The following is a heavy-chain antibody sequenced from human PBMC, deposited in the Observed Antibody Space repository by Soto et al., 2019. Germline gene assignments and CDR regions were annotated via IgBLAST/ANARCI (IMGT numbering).Heavy chain of an antibody. CDR3: ARDGLYGNWFDP. V-gene: IGHV3-21*01. J-gene: IGHJ5*02. D-gene: IGHD2-2*02. CDR1: GFTFSSYS. Sequence: PGGSLRLSCAASGFTFSSYSMNWVRQAPGEGLEWVSSISSSSSYIYYADSVKGRFTISRDNAKNSLYLQMNSLRAEDTAVYYCARDGLYGNWFDPWGQGTLVTVSS. CDR2: ISSSSSYI.